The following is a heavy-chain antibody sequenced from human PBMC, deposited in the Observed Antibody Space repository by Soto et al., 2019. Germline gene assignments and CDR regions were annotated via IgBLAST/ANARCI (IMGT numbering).Heavy chain of an antibody. Sequence: GGSLRLSCAASGFTFSSYSMKWVRQAPGKGLEWVSSISSSSSYIYYADSVKGRFTISRDNAKNSLYLQMNSLRAEDTAVYYCARDFSVTYYYGSGSSENWFDPWGQGTLVTVSS. CDR2: ISSSSSYI. V-gene: IGHV3-21*01. CDR1: GFTFSSYS. CDR3: ARDFSVTYYYGSGSSENWFDP. J-gene: IGHJ5*02. D-gene: IGHD3-10*01.